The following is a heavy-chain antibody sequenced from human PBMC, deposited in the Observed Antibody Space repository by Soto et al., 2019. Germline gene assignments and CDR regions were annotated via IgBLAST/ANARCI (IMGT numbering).Heavy chain of an antibody. J-gene: IGHJ4*02. CDR2: TPATDDDT. Sequence: EVQLLESGGGMVQPGGSLRISCVASGFGFSSYAISWVRQSPGKGLEWVSTTPATDDDTSYALSVTGRFIVSRDNSKNKLSPTNRRLRGEDTALNFRAKMEGNSGWAVVDSWGQGTLVTVS. CDR1: GFGFSSYA. CDR3: AKMEGNSGWAVVDS. V-gene: IGHV3-23*01. D-gene: IGHD6-19*01.